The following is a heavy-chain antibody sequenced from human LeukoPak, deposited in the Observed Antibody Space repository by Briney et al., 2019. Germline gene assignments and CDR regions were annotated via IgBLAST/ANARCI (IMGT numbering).Heavy chain of an antibody. J-gene: IGHJ4*02. CDR1: GGSISTSY. V-gene: IGHV4-59*12. CDR2: VYNSGTT. Sequence: PSETLSLTCTVSGGSISTSYWSWIRQPPGKGLEWIGYVYNSGTTNYNPSLKSRVTMSLDTSKNQFSLNLSSVTAADTAVYYCARGDKREFAYYFDYWGQGTLVTVSS. CDR3: ARGDKREFAYYFDY. D-gene: IGHD3-10*01.